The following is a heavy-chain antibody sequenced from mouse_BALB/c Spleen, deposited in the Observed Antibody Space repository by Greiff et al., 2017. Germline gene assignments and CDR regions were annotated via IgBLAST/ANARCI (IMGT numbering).Heavy chain of an antibody. Sequence: EVQVVESGGGLVQPGGSRKLSCAASGFTFSSFGMHWVRQAPEKGLEWVAYISSGSSTIYYADTVKGRFTISRDNPKNTLFLQMTSLRSEDTAMYYCARYYRYDYYAMDYWGQGTSVTVSS. CDR2: ISSGSSTI. CDR3: ARYYRYDYYAMDY. CDR1: GFTFSSFG. J-gene: IGHJ4*01. D-gene: IGHD2-14*01. V-gene: IGHV5-17*02.